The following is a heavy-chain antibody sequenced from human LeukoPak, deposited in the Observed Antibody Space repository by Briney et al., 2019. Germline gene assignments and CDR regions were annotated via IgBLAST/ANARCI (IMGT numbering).Heavy chain of an antibody. CDR3: AREPESGSYNDY. Sequence: PSETLSLTCAVYGGSFSGYYWSWIRQPPGKGLEWIGYIYYSGSTNYNPSLKSRVTISVDTSKNQFSLKLSSVTAADTAVYYCAREPESGSYNDYWGQETLVTVSS. CDR1: GGSFSGYY. CDR2: IYYSGST. D-gene: IGHD3-10*01. J-gene: IGHJ4*02. V-gene: IGHV4-59*01.